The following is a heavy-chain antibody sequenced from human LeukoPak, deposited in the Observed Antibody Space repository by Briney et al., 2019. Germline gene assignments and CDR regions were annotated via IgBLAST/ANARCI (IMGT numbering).Heavy chain of an antibody. CDR3: ARSLDFWSGYDY. CDR1: GGTFSSYA. D-gene: IGHD3-3*01. J-gene: IGHJ4*02. CDR2: IIPIFGTA. Sequence: ASVKVSCKDSGGTFSSYAISWVRQAPGQGLEWMGGIIPIFGTANYAQKFQGRVTITADESTSTAYMELSSLRSEDTAVYYCARSLDFWSGYDYWGQGTLVTVSS. V-gene: IGHV1-69*13.